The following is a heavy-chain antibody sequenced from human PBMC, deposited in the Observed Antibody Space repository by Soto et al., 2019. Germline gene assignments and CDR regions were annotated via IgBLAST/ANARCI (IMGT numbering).Heavy chain of an antibody. Sequence: LSLTCTVSGASVSSYYWSWIRQPPGKGLEWIGYNYNSGGPHYNPSLKSRVTISLDTSKNQFSLTLSSVTAADTAVYYCARDYSGASTFDYWGQGTLVTVSS. CDR3: ARDYSGASTFDY. D-gene: IGHD5-18*01. J-gene: IGHJ4*02. CDR2: NYNSGGP. CDR1: GASVSSYY. V-gene: IGHV4-59*02.